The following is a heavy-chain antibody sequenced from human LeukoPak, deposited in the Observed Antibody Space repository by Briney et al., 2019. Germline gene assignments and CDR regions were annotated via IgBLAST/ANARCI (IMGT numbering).Heavy chain of an antibody. CDR3: ARSNYYTMDV. CDR2: ISSSGGTT. V-gene: IGHV3-11*01. J-gene: IGHJ6*02. CDR1: GFTSSDYY. Sequence: PGGSLRLSCAASGFTSSDYYMAWIRQPPGKGPEWISYISSSGGTTTYVDSVKGRFTISRDNAKNSLYLQMNSLRADDTAVYYCARSNYYTMDVWGQRTAVTVSS.